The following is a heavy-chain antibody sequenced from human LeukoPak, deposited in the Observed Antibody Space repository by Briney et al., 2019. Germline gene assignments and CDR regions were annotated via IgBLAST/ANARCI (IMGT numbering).Heavy chain of an antibody. CDR2: ISGNGGST. CDR3: ARDFYSSSYYYYGMDV. J-gene: IGHJ6*02. V-gene: IGHV3-23*01. D-gene: IGHD6-6*01. Sequence: GGSLRLSCAASGFTFSSYAMSWVRQAPGKGLEWVSAISGNGGSTFYTDAVKGRFTISRDNSKNTLYLQMNSLRVEDTAVYFCARDFYSSSYYYYGMDVWGQGTTVTVSS. CDR1: GFTFSSYA.